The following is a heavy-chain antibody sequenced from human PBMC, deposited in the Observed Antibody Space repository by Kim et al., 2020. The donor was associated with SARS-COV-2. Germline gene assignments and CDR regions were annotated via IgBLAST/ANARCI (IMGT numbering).Heavy chain of an antibody. V-gene: IGHV3-23*01. CDR3: ARELWFGELSGWFDP. Sequence: GGSLRLSCAASGFTFSSYAMSWVRQAPGKGLEWVSAISGSGGSTYYADSVKGRFTISRDNSKNTLYLQMNSLRAEDTAVYYCARELWFGELSGWFDPWGQGTLVTVSS. D-gene: IGHD3-10*01. CDR2: ISGSGGST. J-gene: IGHJ5*02. CDR1: GFTFSSYA.